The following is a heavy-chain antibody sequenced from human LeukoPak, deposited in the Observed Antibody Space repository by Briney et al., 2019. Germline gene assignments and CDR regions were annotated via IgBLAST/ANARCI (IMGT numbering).Heavy chain of an antibody. D-gene: IGHD3-3*01. J-gene: IGHJ4*02. CDR3: ARESTILGAVFFDY. Sequence: ASVKVSCKASGGTFSSYAISWVRQAPGQGLEWMGGIIPIFGTANYAQKFQGRVTITTDESTSTAYMELSSLRSEDTAVYYCARESTILGAVFFDYWGQGTLVTVSS. CDR1: GGTFSSYA. CDR2: IIPIFGTA. V-gene: IGHV1-69*05.